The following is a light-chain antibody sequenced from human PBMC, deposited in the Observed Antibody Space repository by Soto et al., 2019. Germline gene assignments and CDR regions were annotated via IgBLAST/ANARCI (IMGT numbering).Light chain of an antibody. V-gene: IGKV1-27*01. CDR3: QKYDSAPLT. Sequence: DIQMTQSPSSLSASVGDRVTITCRASQGIYNYVAWYQQKPGEVPELLIYAASTLQSGVPSRFSGSGSGTDFTLTISSLQPEDVATYYCQKYDSAPLTFGGGPKVEIK. CDR2: AAS. CDR1: QGIYNY. J-gene: IGKJ4*01.